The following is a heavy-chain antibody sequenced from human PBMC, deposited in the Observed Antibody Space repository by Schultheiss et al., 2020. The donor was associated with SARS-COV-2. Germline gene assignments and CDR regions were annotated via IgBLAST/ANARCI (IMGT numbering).Heavy chain of an antibody. Sequence: GGSLRLSCVASGFIFSIYDMHWVRQATGKGLEWVSVIYSGGSTYYADSVKGRFTISRDNSKNTLYLQMNSLRAEDTAVYYCARDRGGSGTIFDYYYYMDVWGKGTTVTVSS. CDR1: GFIFSIYD. D-gene: IGHD3-10*01. CDR3: ARDRGGSGTIFDYYYYMDV. CDR2: IYSGGST. V-gene: IGHV3-66*02. J-gene: IGHJ6*03.